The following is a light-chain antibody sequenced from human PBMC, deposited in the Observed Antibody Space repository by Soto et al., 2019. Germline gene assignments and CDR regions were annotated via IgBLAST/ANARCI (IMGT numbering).Light chain of an antibody. CDR1: QHIGTY. V-gene: IGKV1-39*01. Sequence: DIQMTQSPSSLSASVGDRVTITCRASQHIGTYLNWYQQKPGKAPTVLIHTASTLQSGVPSRFSGSGSVTGFTLTINSLQPADAATYYCHHSYSSLAYTFGPGTKLEIK. J-gene: IGKJ2*01. CDR2: TAS. CDR3: HHSYSSLAYT.